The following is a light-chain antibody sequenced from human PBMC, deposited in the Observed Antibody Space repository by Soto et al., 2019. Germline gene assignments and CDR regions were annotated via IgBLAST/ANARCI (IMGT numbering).Light chain of an antibody. J-gene: IGLJ2*01. V-gene: IGLV2-14*01. CDR2: EVS. CDR3: SSYTSSSTLVV. Sequence: QSALTQPASVSGSPGQSITISCTETSSDVGGENYVSWHQQHPGKAPKLMIYEVSNRPSGVSNRFSGSKSGNTASLTISGLQAEDEADYYCSSYTSSSTLVVFGGGTQLTVL. CDR1: SSDVGGENY.